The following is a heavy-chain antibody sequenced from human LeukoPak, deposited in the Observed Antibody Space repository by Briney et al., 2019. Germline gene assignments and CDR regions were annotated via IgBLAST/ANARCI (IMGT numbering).Heavy chain of an antibody. CDR1: GYTFTSNY. V-gene: IGHV1-2*06. CDR2: INPNSGGT. J-gene: IGHJ4*02. Sequence: ASVKVSFKASGYTFTSNYIHWVRQAPGQGLEWMGRINPNSGGTNYAQKFQGRVTMTRDTSISTAYMELSRLRSDDTAVYYCARERGDYYGSEYYFDYWGQGTLVTVSS. CDR3: ARERGDYYGSEYYFDY. D-gene: IGHD3-10*01.